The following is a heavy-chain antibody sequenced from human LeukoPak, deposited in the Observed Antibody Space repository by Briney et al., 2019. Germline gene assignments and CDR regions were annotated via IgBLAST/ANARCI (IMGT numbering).Heavy chain of an antibody. Sequence: SQSLSLTCAISGDSVSSNSAAWNWTRQSPSRGLECLRRTYYRSRWGTNYALSVTSRATINADTSKKQISLQLNSVTAEDTAVYYGARGTAAPGFDLWGQGTMVTVSS. CDR1: GDSVSSNSAA. V-gene: IGHV6-1*01. D-gene: IGHD6-13*01. J-gene: IGHJ4*02. CDR2: TYYRSRWGT. CDR3: ARGTAAPGFDL.